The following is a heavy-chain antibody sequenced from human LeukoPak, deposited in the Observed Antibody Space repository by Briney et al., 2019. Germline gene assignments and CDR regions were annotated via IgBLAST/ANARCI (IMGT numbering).Heavy chain of an antibody. V-gene: IGHV3-21*01. CDR3: ARDRGYSIFGVVTLDY. D-gene: IGHD3-3*01. J-gene: IGHJ4*02. Sequence: GGSLRLSCAASGFTFSSYSMNWVRQAPGKGLEWVSSISSSSSYIYYADSVKGRFTISRDNAKNSLYLQMNSLRAEDTAVYYCARDRGYSIFGVVTLDYWRQGTLVTVSS. CDR1: GFTFSSYS. CDR2: ISSSSSYI.